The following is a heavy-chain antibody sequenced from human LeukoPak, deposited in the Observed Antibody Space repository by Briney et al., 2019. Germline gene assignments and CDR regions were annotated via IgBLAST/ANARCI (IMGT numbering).Heavy chain of an antibody. CDR2: ISYDGSNK. CDR3: ARDRVNYDFWSGLTSYYFDY. J-gene: IGHJ4*02. CDR1: GFTFSTYV. Sequence: GGSLRLSCAASGFTFSTYVIYWVRQAPGKGLEWVAVISYDGSNKYYADSVKGRLTISRDNSKNTLYLQMNSLRAEDTAVYYCARDRVNYDFWSGLTSYYFDYWGQGTLVTVSS. D-gene: IGHD3-3*01. V-gene: IGHV3-30*04.